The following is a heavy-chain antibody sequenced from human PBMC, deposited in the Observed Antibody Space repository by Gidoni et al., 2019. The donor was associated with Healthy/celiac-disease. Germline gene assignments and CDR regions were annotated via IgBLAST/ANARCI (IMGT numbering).Heavy chain of an antibody. CDR3: ARVQGSSWPDAFDI. CDR1: GGSISTSSYY. J-gene: IGHJ3*02. Sequence: QLQLQESGPGLVKPSETLSLTCTVSGGSISTSSYYWGLIRQPPGQGLEWIGRIYYRGSTYYNPSLNSRVTISVDTSKNQFSLKMSSVTAADTAVYYCARVQGSSWPDAFDIWGKGTMVTVSS. CDR2: IYYRGST. D-gene: IGHD6-13*01. V-gene: IGHV4-39*01.